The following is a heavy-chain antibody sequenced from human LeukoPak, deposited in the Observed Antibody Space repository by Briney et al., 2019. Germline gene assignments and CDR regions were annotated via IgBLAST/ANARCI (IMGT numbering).Heavy chain of an antibody. CDR3: ARDTNDYGDLYYFDY. CDR1: GGSISSYY. V-gene: IGHV4-4*07. Sequence: SETLSLTCTVSGGSISSYYWSWIRQPTGKGLEWIGRIYTSGSANYNPSLKSRVTMSVDTSKNQFSLKLGSVTAAGTAVYYCARDTNDYGDLYYFDYWGQGTLVTVSS. J-gene: IGHJ4*02. D-gene: IGHD4-17*01. CDR2: IYTSGSA.